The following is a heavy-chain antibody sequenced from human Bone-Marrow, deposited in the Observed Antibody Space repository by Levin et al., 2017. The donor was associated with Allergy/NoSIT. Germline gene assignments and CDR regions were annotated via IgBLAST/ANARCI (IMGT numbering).Heavy chain of an antibody. J-gene: IGHJ3*02. D-gene: IGHD2-15*01. CDR1: GGSISSSSYY. V-gene: IGHV4-39*01. CDR3: AGRYSVYCSGGSCYAGMIGAFDS. CDR2: IYYSGST. Sequence: SETLSLTCTVSGGSISSSSYYWGWIRQPPGKGLEWIGSIYYSGSTYYNPSLKSRVTISVDTSKNQFSLKLSSVTAADTAVYYCAGRYSVYCSGGSCYAGMIGAFDSWGQGTMVTVSS.